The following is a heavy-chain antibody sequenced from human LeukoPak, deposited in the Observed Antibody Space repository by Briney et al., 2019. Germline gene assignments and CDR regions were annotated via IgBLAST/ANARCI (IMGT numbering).Heavy chain of an antibody. V-gene: IGHV3-33*01. CDR2: IWYDGSNK. Sequence: GRSLGLSCAASGFTFSSYGMHWVRQAPGKGLEWVAVIWYDGSNKYYADSVKGRFTISRDNSKNTLYLQMNSLRAEDTAVYYCARDPANYYDSSGYYTDEYYYYGMDVWGQGTTVTVSS. J-gene: IGHJ6*02. CDR3: ARDPANYYDSSGYYTDEYYYYGMDV. CDR1: GFTFSSYG. D-gene: IGHD3-22*01.